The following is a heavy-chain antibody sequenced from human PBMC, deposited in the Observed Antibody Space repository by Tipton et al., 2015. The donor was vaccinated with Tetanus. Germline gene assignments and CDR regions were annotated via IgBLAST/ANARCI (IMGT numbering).Heavy chain of an antibody. CDR2: IPFDGRNE. D-gene: IGHD2-15*01. Sequence: RSLRLSCAASGFRFSYSGMHWVRQAPGKGLEWVAVIPFDGRNERYADSVKGRFTISRDNSKNTLYLQMNSLRPEDTAVYYCAKEFQRARIRFFDSWGRGSQVTASS. CDR3: AKEFQRARIRFFDS. CDR1: GFRFSYSG. V-gene: IGHV3-30*18. J-gene: IGHJ4*02.